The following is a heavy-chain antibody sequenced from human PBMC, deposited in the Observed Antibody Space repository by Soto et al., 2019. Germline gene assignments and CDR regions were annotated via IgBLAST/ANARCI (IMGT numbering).Heavy chain of an antibody. J-gene: IGHJ4*02. D-gene: IGHD3-16*01. CDR2: MNPNSGNT. CDR3: ARLKQDYAVA. Sequence: QVQLVQSGAEVKKPGASVKVSCKASGYTFTSYDINWVRQATGQGLEWMGWMNPNSGNTAYAQKFQGRVTRTMNTSISTAYMGLSSLRSEDTAVYYCARLKQDYAVAWGQGTLVTVSS. CDR1: GYTFTSYD. V-gene: IGHV1-8*01.